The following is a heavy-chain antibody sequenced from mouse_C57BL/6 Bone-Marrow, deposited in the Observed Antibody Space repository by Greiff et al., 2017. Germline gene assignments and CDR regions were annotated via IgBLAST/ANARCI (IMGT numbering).Heavy chain of an antibody. CDR2: INYDGSST. CDR1: GFTFSDYY. CDR3: ARDRRRYFDY. V-gene: IGHV5-16*01. J-gene: IGHJ2*01. Sequence: EVQLVESEGGLVQPGSSMKLSCTASGFTFSDYYMAWVRQVPEKGLEWVANINYDGSSTYYLDSLKSRFIISRDNAKNILYLQMSSLKSEDTATYYCARDRRRYFDYWGQGTTVT.